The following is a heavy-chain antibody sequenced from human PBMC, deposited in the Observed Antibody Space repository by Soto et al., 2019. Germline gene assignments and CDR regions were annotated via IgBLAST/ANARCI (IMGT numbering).Heavy chain of an antibody. CDR2: SSYNGGT. D-gene: IGHD1-1*01. CDR3: VRHRIEVVWRGFDS. CDR1: ADSSSFSNDY. J-gene: IGHJ4*02. V-gene: IGHV4-39*01. Sequence: SETLSLTCTVSADSSSFSNDYWGWLRQPPGKGLQWIGSSSYNGGTFYNPSLKGRVAMSVDASKKLCSLQVTAVTAADTAVYYCVRHRIEVVWRGFDSWGQGSPVTVSS.